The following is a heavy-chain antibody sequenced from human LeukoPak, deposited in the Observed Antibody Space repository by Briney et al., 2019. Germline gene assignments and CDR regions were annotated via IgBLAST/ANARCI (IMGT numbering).Heavy chain of an antibody. J-gene: IGHJ4*02. CDR2: INPNSGGT. CDR1: GYTFTGYY. V-gene: IGHV1-2*02. CDR3: ARVVAYYYDSSGYYYFDY. Sequence: ASVKVSCKASGYTFTGYYMHWVRQAPGQGLEWMGWINPNSGGTNYAQKLQGRVTMTTDTSTSTAYMELRSLRSDDTAVYYCARVVAYYYDSSGYYYFDYWGQGTLVTVSS. D-gene: IGHD3-22*01.